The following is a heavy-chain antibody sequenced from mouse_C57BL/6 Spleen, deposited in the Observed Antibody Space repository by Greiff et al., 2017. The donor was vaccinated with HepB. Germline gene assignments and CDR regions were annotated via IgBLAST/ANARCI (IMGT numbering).Heavy chain of an antibody. V-gene: IGHV1-82*01. D-gene: IGHD1-1*01. J-gene: IGHJ2*01. CDR1: GYAFSSSW. CDR2: IYPGDGDT. Sequence: VQLQQSGPELVKPGASVKISCKASGYAFSSSWMNWVKQRPGKGLEWIGRIYPGDGDTNYNGKFKGKATLTADKSSSTAYMQLRSLTSEDSAVYFCARPLTTVPYYFDYWGQGTTLTVSS. CDR3: ARPLTTVPYYFDY.